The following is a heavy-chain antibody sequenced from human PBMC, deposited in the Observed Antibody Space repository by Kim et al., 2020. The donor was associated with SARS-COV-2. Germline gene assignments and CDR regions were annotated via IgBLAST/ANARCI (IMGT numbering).Heavy chain of an antibody. Sequence: SETLSLTCAVYGGSFSGYYWSWIRQPPGKGLEWIGEINHSGSTNYNPSLKSRVTISVDTSKNQFSLKLSSVTAADTAVYYCAREGVLRFLEWLAPPYYMDVWGKGTTVTVSS. CDR2: INHSGST. V-gene: IGHV4-34*01. D-gene: IGHD3-3*01. CDR1: GGSFSGYY. J-gene: IGHJ6*03. CDR3: AREGVLRFLEWLAPPYYMDV.